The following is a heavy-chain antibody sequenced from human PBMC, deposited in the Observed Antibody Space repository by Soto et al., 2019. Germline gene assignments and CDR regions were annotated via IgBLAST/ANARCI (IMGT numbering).Heavy chain of an antibody. D-gene: IGHD3-10*01. Sequence: QVQLEQSGAEVKEPGSSVKVSCKASGGTLSDHGVAWLRQAPGQGLEWMGGTIPVFNTAKYAQKLQGRVTVTADKFTNIAYMELSSLRSEDTAFYFCARGVYGSGNYYTGPSAFDIWGQGTMVIVSA. CDR2: TIPVFNTA. CDR1: GGTLSDHG. J-gene: IGHJ3*02. V-gene: IGHV1-69*06. CDR3: ARGVYGSGNYYTGPSAFDI.